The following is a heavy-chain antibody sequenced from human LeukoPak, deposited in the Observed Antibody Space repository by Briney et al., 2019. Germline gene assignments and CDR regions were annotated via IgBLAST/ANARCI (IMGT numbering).Heavy chain of an antibody. CDR1: GFTFSSNS. V-gene: IGHV3-21*01. CDR2: ISSSSYYI. CDR3: ASDYGDPAYSYGLAYFDY. D-gene: IGHD5-18*01. J-gene: IGHJ4*02. Sequence: PGGSLRLSCAASGFTFSSNSMNWVRQAPGKGLEWVSSISSSSYYIYYADSVKGRFTISRGNAKNSLYLQMSSLRAEDTAVYYRASDYGDPAYSYGLAYFDYWGQGTLVTVSS.